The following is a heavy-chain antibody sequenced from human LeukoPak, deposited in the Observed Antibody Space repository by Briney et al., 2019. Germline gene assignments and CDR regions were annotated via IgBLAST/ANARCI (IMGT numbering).Heavy chain of an antibody. CDR2: ISGSGGST. J-gene: IGHJ4*02. CDR1: GFTFSSYR. V-gene: IGHV3-23*01. D-gene: IGHD4-23*01. Sequence: GGSLRLSCAASGFTFSSYRMNWVRQAPGKGLEWVSAISGSGGSTYYADSVKGRFTISRDNSKNTLYLQMNSLRAEDTAVYYCATNDYGGNSDYWGQGTLVTVSS. CDR3: ATNDYGGNSDY.